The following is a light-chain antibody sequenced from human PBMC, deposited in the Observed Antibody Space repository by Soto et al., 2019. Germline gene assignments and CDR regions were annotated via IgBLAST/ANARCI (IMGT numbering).Light chain of an antibody. CDR2: DVS. CDR1: HSISTW. J-gene: IGKJ1*01. Sequence: DIQMTQSPSTLSASVGDRVTISCRASHSISTWLAWYQQKPGKAPKALIYDVSSLESGVPSRFSGSGSGTEFTLTISSLQPDDFATYYCQQSYSTYWTFGQGTKVDI. V-gene: IGKV1-5*01. CDR3: QQSYSTYWT.